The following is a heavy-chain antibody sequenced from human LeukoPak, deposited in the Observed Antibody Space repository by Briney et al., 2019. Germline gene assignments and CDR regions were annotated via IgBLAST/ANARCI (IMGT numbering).Heavy chain of an antibody. CDR2: INHSGST. D-gene: IGHD3-10*01. Sequence: SETLSLTCAVYGGSFSGYYWSWIRQPPGKGLEWIGEINHSGSTNYNPSLKSRVTISVDTSKNQFSLKRSSVTAADTAVYYCARAGTMVRGGTYWYFDLWGRGTLVTVSS. CDR1: GGSFSGYY. V-gene: IGHV4-34*01. CDR3: ARAGTMVRGGTYWYFDL. J-gene: IGHJ2*01.